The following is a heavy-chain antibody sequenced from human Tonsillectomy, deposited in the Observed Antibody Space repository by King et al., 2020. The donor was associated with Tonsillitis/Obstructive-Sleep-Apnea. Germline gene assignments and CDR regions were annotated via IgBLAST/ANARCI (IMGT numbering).Heavy chain of an antibody. CDR1: GGSISSSSYY. J-gene: IGHJ4*02. Sequence: QLQESGPGLVKPSETLSLTCTVSGGSISSSSYYWGWIRQPPGKGLEWIGSIYYSGSTYYNPSLKSRVTISVDTSKNQFSLKLSSVTAADTAVYYCARLSVRFLEWLSHFDYWGQGTLVTVSS. CDR2: IYYSGST. D-gene: IGHD3-3*01. CDR3: ARLSVRFLEWLSHFDY. V-gene: IGHV4-39*01.